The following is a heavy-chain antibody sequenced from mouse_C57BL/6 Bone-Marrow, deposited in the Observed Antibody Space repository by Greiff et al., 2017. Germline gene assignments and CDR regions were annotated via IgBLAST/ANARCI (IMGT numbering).Heavy chain of an antibody. J-gene: IGHJ2*01. V-gene: IGHV1-81*01. CDR1: GYTFTSYG. CDR3: ANTTVVDPFDY. CDR2: IYPSSGNT. Sequence: QVQLQQSGAELARPGASVKLSCKASGYTFTSYGISWVKQRTGQGLEWIGEIYPSSGNTYYNEKFKGKATLTADKSSSTAYMELRSLTSEDSAVYFCANTTVVDPFDYWGQGTTLTVSS. D-gene: IGHD1-1*01.